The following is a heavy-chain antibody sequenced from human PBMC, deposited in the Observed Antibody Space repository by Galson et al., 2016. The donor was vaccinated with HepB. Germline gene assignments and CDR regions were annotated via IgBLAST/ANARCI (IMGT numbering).Heavy chain of an antibody. CDR3: ARGGEDTSMPYY. CDR2: IWPGDSDT. CDR1: GYSFIRYW. V-gene: IGHV5-51*01. D-gene: IGHD2-2*01. J-gene: IGHJ4*02. Sequence: QSGAEVKKPGGSLKISCKESGYSFIRYWIGWVRQMPGKGLESMGIIWPGDSDTRYSPSFQGRVSISADKSISIVYLQWSSLKASDTAMYYCARGGEDTSMPYYWGQGTLVTVSS.